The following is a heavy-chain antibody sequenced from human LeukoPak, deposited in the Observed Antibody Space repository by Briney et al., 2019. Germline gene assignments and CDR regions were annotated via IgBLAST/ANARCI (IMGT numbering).Heavy chain of an antibody. Sequence: PSETLSLTCTVPGGSISNHYWSWIRQPPGKGLEYIGYIFYSGTTNYNPSLKSRVSISVDTSKNQFSLKLRSVTAADTAVYYCARLQFWSGHDYWGQGTLVTVSS. V-gene: IGHV4-59*08. CDR1: GGSISNHY. D-gene: IGHD3-3*01. CDR2: IFYSGTT. J-gene: IGHJ4*02. CDR3: ARLQFWSGHDY.